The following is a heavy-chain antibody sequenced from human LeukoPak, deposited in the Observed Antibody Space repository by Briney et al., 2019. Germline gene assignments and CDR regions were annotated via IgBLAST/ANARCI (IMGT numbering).Heavy chain of an antibody. Sequence: PSETLSLTCTVSGGSISSSRYYWGWVRQPPGKGLEWTGSIYYSGTTYYNPSLRSRVTMSVDTSKNHFSLNLSSVTAADMAVYYCSRHVNTFDYWGQGALVTVSS. CDR2: IYYSGTT. J-gene: IGHJ4*02. V-gene: IGHV4-39*01. CDR1: GGSISSSRYY. CDR3: SRHVNTFDY.